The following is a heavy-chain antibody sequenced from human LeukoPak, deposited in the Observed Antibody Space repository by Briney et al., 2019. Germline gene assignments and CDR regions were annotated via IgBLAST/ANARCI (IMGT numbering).Heavy chain of an antibody. CDR2: IYYSGST. CDR1: GGSISTYY. CDR3: ARGSVGASTDYYYYYMDV. J-gene: IGHJ6*03. Sequence: SETLSLTCTDSGGSISTYYRSWIRQPPGKGLEWIGYIYYSGSTNDNPSLKSRVTISVDTSKNQFSLRLSSVTAADTAVYYCARGSVGASTDYYYYYMDVWGKGTTVTVSS. V-gene: IGHV4-59*01. D-gene: IGHD1-26*01.